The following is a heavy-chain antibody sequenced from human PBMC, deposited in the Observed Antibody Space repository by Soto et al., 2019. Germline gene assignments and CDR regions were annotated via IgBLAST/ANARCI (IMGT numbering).Heavy chain of an antibody. J-gene: IGHJ6*03. V-gene: IGHV1-8*01. Sequence: QVQLVQSGAEVKKPGASVKVSCKASGYTFTSYDINWVRQATGQGLEWMGWMNPNSGNTGYAQKFQGRVTMTRNTSISTAYMELSSLRSEDTAVYYCAGFIAARPGARDSLYYYMDVWGKGTTVTVSS. CDR2: MNPNSGNT. CDR3: AGFIAARPGARDSLYYYMDV. CDR1: GYTFTSYD. D-gene: IGHD6-6*01.